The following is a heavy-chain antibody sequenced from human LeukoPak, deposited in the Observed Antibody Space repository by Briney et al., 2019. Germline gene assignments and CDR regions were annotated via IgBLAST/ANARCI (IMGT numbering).Heavy chain of an antibody. CDR1: GFTFSSYS. CDR3: AREGSDYDFWSGYYTSYYYGMDV. D-gene: IGHD3-3*01. CDR2: TRNKANSYTT. J-gene: IGHJ6*02. V-gene: IGHV3-72*01. Sequence: GGSLRLSCAASGFTFSSYSMNWVRQAPGKGLEWVGRTRNKANSYTTEYAASVKGRFTISRDDSKNSLYLQMNSLKTEDTAVYYCAREGSDYDFWSGYYTSYYYGMDVWGQGTTVTVSS.